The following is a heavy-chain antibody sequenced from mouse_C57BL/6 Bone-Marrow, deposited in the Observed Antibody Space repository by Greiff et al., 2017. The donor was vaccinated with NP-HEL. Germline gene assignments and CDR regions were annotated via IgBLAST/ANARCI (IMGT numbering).Heavy chain of an antibody. CDR3: ARKGGWLLLFAY. D-gene: IGHD2-3*01. CDR2: IHPNSGST. V-gene: IGHV1-64*01. CDR1: GYTFTSYW. Sequence: QVQLQQPGAELVKPGASVKLSCKASGYTFTSYWMHWVKQRPGQGLEWIGMIHPNSGSTNYNEKFKSKATLTVDKSSSTAYMQLSSLTSEDSAVYYCARKGGWLLLFAYWGQGTLVTVSA. J-gene: IGHJ3*01.